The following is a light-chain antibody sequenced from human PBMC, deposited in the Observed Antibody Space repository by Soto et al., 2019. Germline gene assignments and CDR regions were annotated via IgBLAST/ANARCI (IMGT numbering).Light chain of an antibody. CDR2: DVS. V-gene: IGLV2-14*01. CDR3: SSYTSSSTPPYV. Sequence: QSALTQPASVSGSPGQSITISCTGTSSDVGGYNYVSWYQQHPGKAPKLMIYDVSNRPSGVSNRFSVSKSGNTASLTISGRQAADEADYYFSSYTSSSTPPYVFGTGTKLTVL. CDR1: SSDVGGYNY. J-gene: IGLJ1*01.